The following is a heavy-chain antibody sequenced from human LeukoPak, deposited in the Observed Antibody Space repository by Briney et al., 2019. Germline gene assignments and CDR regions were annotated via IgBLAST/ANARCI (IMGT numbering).Heavy chain of an antibody. Sequence: PPETLSLTCSVSGDSVSSSDSYWDWIRQPPGKGLEWIGTIYYSGRTYYSPSLKSRVTMSVDPFNNQFSLNLRSVTAADTALYYCARRRYYDGSGYLEWGQGTLLSVSS. CDR1: GDSVSSSDSY. D-gene: IGHD3-22*01. CDR3: ARRRYYDGSGYLE. J-gene: IGHJ1*01. CDR2: IYYSGRT. V-gene: IGHV4-39*01.